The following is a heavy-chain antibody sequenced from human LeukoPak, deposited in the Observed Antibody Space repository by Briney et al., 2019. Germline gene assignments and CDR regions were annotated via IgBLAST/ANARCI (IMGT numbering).Heavy chain of an antibody. CDR1: GGSFSFYY. J-gene: IGHJ5*02. D-gene: IGHD6-13*01. CDR2: IIHSGST. CDR3: ATGARIAATVTQYDP. Sequence: SETLSLTCVVYGGSFSFYYWSWIRQPPGKGLEWSGDIIHSGSTNYHPSPNTRLTTSADTTKKQSSPQLSSTPAADTAVYHCATGARIAATVTQYDPWGQRTLVS. V-gene: IGHV4-34*01.